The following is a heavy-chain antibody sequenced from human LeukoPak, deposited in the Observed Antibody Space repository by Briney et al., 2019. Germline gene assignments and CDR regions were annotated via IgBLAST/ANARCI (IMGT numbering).Heavy chain of an antibody. D-gene: IGHD5-24*01. CDR1: GGSISSHY. J-gene: IGHJ5*02. Sequence: SETLSLTCTVSGGSISSHYWSWIRQPPGKGLEWIGYIYYSGSTNYNPSLKRRVTISVDTSKNQFSLKLSSVTAADTAVYYCARSWRTKRWLQLKNNWFDPWGQGTLVTVSS. V-gene: IGHV4-59*11. CDR2: IYYSGST. CDR3: ARSWRTKRWLQLKNNWFDP.